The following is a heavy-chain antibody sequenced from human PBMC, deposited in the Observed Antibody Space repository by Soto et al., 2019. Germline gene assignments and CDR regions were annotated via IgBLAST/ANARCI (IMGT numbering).Heavy chain of an antibody. CDR3: ARDRLVPCGYGMDV. CDR2: IWFDGSKK. J-gene: IGHJ6*02. D-gene: IGHD2-2*01. Sequence: QMQLVESGGGVVQPGRSLRLSCAASGFTFRSYGSHWVRQAPGKGLEWVALIWFDGSKKYYVDSVKGRFAVSRDNSKNTLYLQMNSLRVEDTAVYYCARDRLVPCGYGMDVWGQGTTVTVSS. V-gene: IGHV3-33*01. CDR1: GFTFRSYG.